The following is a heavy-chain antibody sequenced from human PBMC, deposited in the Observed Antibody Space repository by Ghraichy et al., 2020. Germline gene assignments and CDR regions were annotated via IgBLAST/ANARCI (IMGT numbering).Heavy chain of an antibody. CDR1: EFTFDDYT. Sequence: GGSLRLSCAASEFTFDDYTMHWVRQAPGKGLEWVSFITWNSGSMGYADSVKGRFTISRDNAKNSLYLQMNSLRREDTALYYCAKASPTLQNAFDIWGQGTMVSVAS. J-gene: IGHJ3*02. V-gene: IGHV3-9*01. CDR3: AKASPTLQNAFDI. CDR2: ITWNSGSM.